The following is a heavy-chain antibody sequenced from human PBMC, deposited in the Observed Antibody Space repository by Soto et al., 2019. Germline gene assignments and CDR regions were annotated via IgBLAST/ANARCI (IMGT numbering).Heavy chain of an antibody. Sequence: GAPVKVSCKVSGYTLTGLSMRWVRQAPGKGLEWMGGFDPEDGETIYAQKFQGRVTMTEDTSTDTAYVELSSLRSEDTAVYYCATATSSGYAFDIWGQGTMVTVSS. CDR2: FDPEDGET. V-gene: IGHV1-24*01. CDR3: ATATSSGYAFDI. J-gene: IGHJ3*02. D-gene: IGHD3-22*01. CDR1: GYTLTGLS.